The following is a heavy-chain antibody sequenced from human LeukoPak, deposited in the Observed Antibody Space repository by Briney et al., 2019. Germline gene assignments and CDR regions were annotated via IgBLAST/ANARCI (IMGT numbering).Heavy chain of an antibody. Sequence: GGSVRLSCAASGFTFSSYAMSWVRQAPGKGLEWVSAISGSGGSTYYADSVKGRFTISRDNSKNTLYLQMNSLRAEDTAVYYCAKGGDYGDYGGYFDYWGQGTLVTVSS. CDR2: ISGSGGST. CDR3: AKGGDYGDYGGYFDY. CDR1: GFTFSSYA. V-gene: IGHV3-23*01. D-gene: IGHD4-17*01. J-gene: IGHJ4*02.